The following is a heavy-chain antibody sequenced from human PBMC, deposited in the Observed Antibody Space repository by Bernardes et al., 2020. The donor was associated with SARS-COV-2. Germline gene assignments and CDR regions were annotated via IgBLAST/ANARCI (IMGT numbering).Heavy chain of an antibody. J-gene: IGHJ6*02. CDR2: INAGNGNT. CDR3: ARDSLKEYYYDSSGYYLGYGMDV. CDR1: GYTFTSYA. V-gene: IGHV1-3*01. D-gene: IGHD3-22*01. Sequence: ASVKVSCKASGYTFTSYAMHWVRQAPGQRLEWMGWINAGNGNTKYSQKFQGRVTITRDTSASTAYMELSSLRSEDTAVYYCARDSLKEYYYDSSGYYLGYGMDVWGQGTTVTVSS.